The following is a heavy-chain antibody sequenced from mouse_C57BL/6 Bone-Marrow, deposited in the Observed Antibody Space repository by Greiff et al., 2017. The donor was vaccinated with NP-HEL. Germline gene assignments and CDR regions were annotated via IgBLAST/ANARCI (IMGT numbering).Heavy chain of an antibody. Sequence: QVQLQQSGPGLVQPSQSLSITCTVSGFSLTSYGVHWVRQSPGKGLEWLGVILRGGSTDYNAAFMSRLSITKDNSKSQVFFKMNSLQADDTATHNCAVIYYDSARGYFDVWGTGTTVTVSS. D-gene: IGHD2-4*01. J-gene: IGHJ1*03. CDR1: GFSLTSYG. V-gene: IGHV2-5*01. CDR3: AVIYYDSARGYFDV. CDR2: ILRGGST.